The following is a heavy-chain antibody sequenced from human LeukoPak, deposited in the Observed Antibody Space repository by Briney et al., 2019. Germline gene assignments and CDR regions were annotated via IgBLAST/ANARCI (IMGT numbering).Heavy chain of an antibody. V-gene: IGHV3-7*03. Sequence: GGSLRLSCAASGFPFNAYWMTWVRQAPGKGLEWVANIRQDGDTKYYVDSVKGRFTISRDNAMNSLYLQMNSLRAEDTAIYYCARSLPYGTIWYGRSDSWGQGTLVTVSS. J-gene: IGHJ4*02. CDR2: IRQDGDTK. CDR1: GFPFNAYW. D-gene: IGHD6-13*01. CDR3: ARSLPYGTIWYGRSDS.